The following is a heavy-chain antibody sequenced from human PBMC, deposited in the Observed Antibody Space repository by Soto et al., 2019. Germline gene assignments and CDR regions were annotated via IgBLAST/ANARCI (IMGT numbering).Heavy chain of an antibody. V-gene: IGHV2-5*01. D-gene: IGHD4-17*01. CDR3: GHRTTTVTWWFDP. CDR1: VFSRTNSGVG. CDR2: IYWYDAK. Sequence: QITLKEAGPTLVKPTQTLTLTCTFSVFSRTNSGVGVGWIRQPPGKALEWLALIYWYDAKRYSPSLTSRLTITKDNAKKQVVLTMTNMDPADTATYVCGHRTTTVTWWFDPWGQGTLVTVYS. J-gene: IGHJ5*02.